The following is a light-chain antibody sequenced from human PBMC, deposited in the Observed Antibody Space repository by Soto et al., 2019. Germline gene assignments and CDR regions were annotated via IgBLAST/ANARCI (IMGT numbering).Light chain of an antibody. CDR1: ILGNEY. J-gene: IGLJ1*01. CDR2: QDS. CDR3: QTWDSRTALSV. Sequence: SYELTQPPSVSVSPGQTARITCSGDILGNEYAFWYQQKPGQSPVLVIYQDSQRPAGIPARFSGSNSGNTATLTISGAQAMDEADYHCQTWDSRTALSVFGSGTKLTVL. V-gene: IGLV3-1*01.